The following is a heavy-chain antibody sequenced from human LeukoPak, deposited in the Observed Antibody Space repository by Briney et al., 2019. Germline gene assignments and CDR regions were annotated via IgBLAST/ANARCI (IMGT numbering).Heavy chain of an antibody. D-gene: IGHD2-21*02. CDR2: ISAYNGNT. Sequence: ASVKVSCKASGYTFTSYGISWVRQAPGQGLKWMGWISAYNGNTNYAQKLQGRVTMTTDTSTSTAYMELRSLRSDDTAVYYCARGPPRRIVVVTATLNWFDPWGQGTLVTVSS. J-gene: IGHJ5*02. CDR3: ARGPPRRIVVVTATLNWFDP. V-gene: IGHV1-18*01. CDR1: GYTFTSYG.